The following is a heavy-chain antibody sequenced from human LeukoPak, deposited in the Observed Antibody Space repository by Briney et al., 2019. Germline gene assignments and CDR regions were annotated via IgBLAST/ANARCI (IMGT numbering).Heavy chain of an antibody. D-gene: IGHD5-12*01. CDR2: ISYDGSNK. V-gene: IGHV3-30*12. CDR1: GFTFSSYG. CDR3: AKASGYSGYDDDAFDI. Sequence: PGRSLRLSCAASGFTFSSYGMHWVRQAPGKGLEWVAVISYDGSNKYYADSVKGRFTISRDNSKNTLYLQMNSLRAEDTAVYYCAKASGYSGYDDDAFDIWGQGTMVTVSS. J-gene: IGHJ3*02.